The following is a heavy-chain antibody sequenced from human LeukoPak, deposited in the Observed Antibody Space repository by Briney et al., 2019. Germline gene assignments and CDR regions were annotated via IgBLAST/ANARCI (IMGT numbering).Heavy chain of an antibody. CDR2: IYYSGST. D-gene: IGHD3-22*01. J-gene: IGHJ3*02. CDR1: GGSISSYY. Sequence: PSETLSLTCTVSGGSISSYYWSWIRQPPGKGLEWFGYIYYSGSTNYNPSLKSRVTISVDMSKNQFSLKLSSVTAADTAVYYCARDYYDSSGDAFDIWGQGTMVTVSS. CDR3: ARDYYDSSGDAFDI. V-gene: IGHV4-59*01.